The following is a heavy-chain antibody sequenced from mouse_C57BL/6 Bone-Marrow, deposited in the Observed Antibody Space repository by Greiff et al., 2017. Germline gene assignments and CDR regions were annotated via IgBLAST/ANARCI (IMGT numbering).Heavy chain of an antibody. D-gene: IGHD1-1*01. CDR1: GYTFTSYW. CDR3: AREGTVVSYYFDY. CDR2: IDPSDSYT. V-gene: IGHV1-69*01. J-gene: IGHJ2*01. Sequence: QVQLQQPGAELVMPGASVKLSCKASGYTFTSYWMHWVKQRPGQGLEWIGEIDPSDSYTNYNQKFKGKSTLTVDKSSSTAYMQLSSLTSEDSAVYCCAREGTVVSYYFDYWGQGTTLTVSS.